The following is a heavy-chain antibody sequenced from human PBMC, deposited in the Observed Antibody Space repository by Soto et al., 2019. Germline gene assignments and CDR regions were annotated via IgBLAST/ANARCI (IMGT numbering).Heavy chain of an antibody. CDR3: ARVPIDTYMIYWSDP. V-gene: IGHV4-61*08. J-gene: IGHJ5*02. CDR2: LYFSGRT. Sequence: QVQLRESGPGLVKPSETLSLTCTVSGDSVSSGDYYWTWIRQPPGQGLEWVGHLYFSGRTNYIPSLESRVTISLDTSKNQFSLKLTSVTAADTAVYYCARVPIDTYMIYWSDPWGQGTLVTVSS. CDR1: GDSVSSGDYY. D-gene: IGHD3-16*01.